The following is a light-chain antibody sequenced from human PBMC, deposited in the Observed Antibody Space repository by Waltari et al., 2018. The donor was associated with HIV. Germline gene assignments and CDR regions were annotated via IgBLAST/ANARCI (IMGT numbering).Light chain of an antibody. V-gene: IGLV2-11*01. J-gene: IGLJ1*01. CDR3: CSYAGSSTFL. Sequence: QSALTQPRSVSGSPGQSVTISCTGTSSDVGGYNYVSWYQQHPGKAPKLMIYDLSKRPSGVPDRFSGSKSGNTASLTISGLQAEDEADYYCCSYAGSSTFLFGTGTKVTVI. CDR1: SSDVGGYNY. CDR2: DLS.